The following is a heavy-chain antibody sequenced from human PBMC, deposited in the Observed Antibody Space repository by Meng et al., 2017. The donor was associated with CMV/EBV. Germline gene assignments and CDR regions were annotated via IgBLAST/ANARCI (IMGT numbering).Heavy chain of an antibody. CDR3: ASLIAARERNDY. CDR2: IYHSGST. J-gene: IGHJ4*02. V-gene: IGHV4-38-2*02. Sequence: GSLRLSCTVSGYSISSGYYWGWIRQPPGKGLEWIGSIYHSGSTYYNPSLKSRVTISVDTSKSQFSLKLSSVTAADTAVYYCASLIAARERNDYWGQGTLVTVSS. D-gene: IGHD6-6*01. CDR1: GYSISSGYY.